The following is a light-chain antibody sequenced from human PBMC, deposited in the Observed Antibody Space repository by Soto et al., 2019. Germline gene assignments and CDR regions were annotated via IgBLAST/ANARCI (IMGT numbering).Light chain of an antibody. CDR3: QQYGVPPWT. Sequence: EIVLTQSPGTLSLSPGERATLSCRASQTVSSNYLAWYQQKPGQAPRLLIYGASSRATGIPDRFSGSASGTDFTLTISRLEPEDFAMYYCQQYGVPPWTFGQGTKVEIK. V-gene: IGKV3-20*01. CDR1: QTVSSNY. CDR2: GAS. J-gene: IGKJ1*01.